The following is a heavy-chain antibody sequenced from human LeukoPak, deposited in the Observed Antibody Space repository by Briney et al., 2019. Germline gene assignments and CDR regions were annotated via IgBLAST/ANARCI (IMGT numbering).Heavy chain of an antibody. V-gene: IGHV1-18*01. CDR2: ISAYNGNT. Sequence: ASVTVSCKASGYTFTSYGISWVRQAPGQGLEWMGWISAYNGNTNYAQKLQGRVTMTTDTSTSTAYMELRSLRSDDTAVYYCARDLSSYPGAGFDYWGQGTLVTVSS. D-gene: IGHD3-16*01. CDR1: GYTFTSYG. J-gene: IGHJ4*02. CDR3: ARDLSSYPGAGFDY.